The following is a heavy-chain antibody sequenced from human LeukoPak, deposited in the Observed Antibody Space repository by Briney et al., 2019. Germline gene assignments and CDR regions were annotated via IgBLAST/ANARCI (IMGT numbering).Heavy chain of an antibody. CDR1: GGSISSGGYY. J-gene: IGHJ3*02. V-gene: IGHV4-31*11. Sequence: ASETLSLTCAVSGGSISSGGYYWTWIRQHPGKGLEWIGYTYYSGSTSYNPSLKSRVTMSVDTSKNQFSLKVNSVTAADTAVYYCARGSRMIRGVIISDAFDIWGQGTMVTVSS. CDR2: TYYSGST. D-gene: IGHD3-10*01. CDR3: ARGSRMIRGVIISDAFDI.